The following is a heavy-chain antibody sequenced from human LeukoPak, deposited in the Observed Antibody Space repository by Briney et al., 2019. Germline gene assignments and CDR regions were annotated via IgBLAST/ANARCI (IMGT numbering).Heavy chain of an antibody. Sequence: ASVKVSCKAPGYTFAGYYMHWVRQAPGQGLEWMGWINPNSGGTNYAQKFQGRVTMTRDMSTSTVYMELSSLRSEDTAVYYCARDTRGYSGYDHAEYWGQGTLVTVSS. D-gene: IGHD5-12*01. J-gene: IGHJ4*02. CDR2: INPNSGGT. CDR1: GYTFAGYY. V-gene: IGHV1-2*02. CDR3: ARDTRGYSGYDHAEY.